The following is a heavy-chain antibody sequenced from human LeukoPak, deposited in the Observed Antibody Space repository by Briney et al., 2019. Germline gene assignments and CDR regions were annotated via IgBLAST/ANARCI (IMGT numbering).Heavy chain of an antibody. Sequence: SQTLSLTPTLSGGSISSYYCSWIRQPAGKRLERIGRIYTGGSTNYNHSLKSRVTMSVDTSKNQFSLKLSSVSAADRAVYYCARDNGGSGRHFDYWGQGTLVTVSS. CDR2: IYTGGST. J-gene: IGHJ4*02. D-gene: IGHD3-10*01. V-gene: IGHV4-4*07. CDR1: GGSISSYY. CDR3: ARDNGGSGRHFDY.